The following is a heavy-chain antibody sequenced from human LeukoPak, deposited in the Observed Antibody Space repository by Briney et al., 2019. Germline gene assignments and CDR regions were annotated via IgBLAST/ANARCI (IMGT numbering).Heavy chain of an antibody. Sequence: GGSLRLSCAASGFTFSSYAMSWVRQAPGKGLEWVSAISGSGGSTYYADSVKGRFTISRDNSKNTLYLQMNSLRAEDTAVYYCAKEPPSVRYYDSSGYYYVREAFDIWGQGTMVTVSS. CDR1: GFTFSSYA. CDR3: AKEPPSVRYYDSSGYYYVREAFDI. J-gene: IGHJ3*02. D-gene: IGHD3-22*01. V-gene: IGHV3-23*01. CDR2: ISGSGGST.